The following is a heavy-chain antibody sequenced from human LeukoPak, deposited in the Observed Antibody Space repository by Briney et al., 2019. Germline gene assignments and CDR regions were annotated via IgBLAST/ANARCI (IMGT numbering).Heavy chain of an antibody. Sequence: PGGSLRLSCAASGFTFSNYAMNWVRQAPGKGLEWVSGISDSDGTTYYADSVRGRFTISRDSSKNTLYLQMNSLRAEDTAVYYCAKVSVPAAIHYPYDYWGQGTLVTVSS. J-gene: IGHJ4*02. D-gene: IGHD2-2*01. CDR3: AKVSVPAAIHYPYDY. V-gene: IGHV3-23*01. CDR2: ISDSDGTT. CDR1: GFTFSNYA.